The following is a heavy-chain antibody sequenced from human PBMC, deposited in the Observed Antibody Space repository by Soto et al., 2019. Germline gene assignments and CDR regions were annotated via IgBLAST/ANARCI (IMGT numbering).Heavy chain of an antibody. CDR2: ISGSGGST. CDR3: AKRVAADAPLWYCYYYMDV. Sequence: PGGSLRLSCAASGFTFSSYAMSWVRQAPGKGLEWVSAISGSGGSTYYADSVKGRFTISRDNSKNTLYLQMNSLRAEDTAVYYCAKRVAADAPLWYCYYYMDVWGKGSTVTVSS. J-gene: IGHJ6*03. D-gene: IGHD2-15*01. CDR1: GFTFSSYA. V-gene: IGHV3-23*01.